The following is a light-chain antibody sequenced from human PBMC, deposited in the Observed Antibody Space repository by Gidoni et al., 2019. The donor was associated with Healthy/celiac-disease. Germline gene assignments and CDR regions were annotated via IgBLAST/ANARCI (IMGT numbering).Light chain of an antibody. CDR1: SSNIGSNP. CDR3: AAWDDSLHGYVV. J-gene: IGLJ2*01. CDR2: SNN. V-gene: IGLV1-44*01. Sequence: QSVLTQPPSASGTPGQWVTISCSGSSSNIGSNPVNWYKQLPGTAPRLLIYSNNQRPSGVPDRFSASKSGTSASLAISGLQSEDEADYYCAAWDDSLHGYVVFGGGTKLTVL.